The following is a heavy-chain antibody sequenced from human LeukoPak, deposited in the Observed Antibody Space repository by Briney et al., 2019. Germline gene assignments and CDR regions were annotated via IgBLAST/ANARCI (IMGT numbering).Heavy chain of an antibody. CDR1: GFTFSSYA. J-gene: IGHJ4*02. Sequence: EGSLRLSCAASGFTFSSYAMSLVRQAPGKGLEWVSGISGDSVSIDYADSVKGRFTMSRDNSKNTLYLQMNSLRAEDTAVYYCAKRAVAGTGRAFDYWGQGTLVTVSS. CDR3: AKRAVAGTGRAFDY. CDR2: ISGDSVSI. D-gene: IGHD6-19*01. V-gene: IGHV3-23*01.